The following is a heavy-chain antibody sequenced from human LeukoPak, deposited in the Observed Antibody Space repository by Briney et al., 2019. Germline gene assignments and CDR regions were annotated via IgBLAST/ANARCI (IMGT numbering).Heavy chain of an antibody. D-gene: IGHD1-26*01. V-gene: IGHV3-7*01. J-gene: IGHJ4*02. CDR2: IKPDGSEK. CDR3: ARDTVGVTDY. CDR1: GFTFSSSW. Sequence: GGSLRLSCAASGFTFSSSWMSWVRQAPGKGLEWVANIKPDGSEKYYVDSVKGRFTISRDNAKNSLSLQMNSLRAEDTALYYCARDTVGVTDYWGQGTLVTVSS.